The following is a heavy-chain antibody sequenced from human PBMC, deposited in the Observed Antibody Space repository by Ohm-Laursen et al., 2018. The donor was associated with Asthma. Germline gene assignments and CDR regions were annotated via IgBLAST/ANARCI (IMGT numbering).Heavy chain of an antibody. CDR3: AAQYYDILTGYTLDY. Sequence: SLRLSCTASVFTFSSYAMSWVRQAPGKGLEWVSAISGSGGSTYYADSVKGRFTISRDNSKNTLYLQMNSLRAEDTAVYYCAAQYYDILTGYTLDYWGQGTLVTVSS. CDR2: ISGSGGST. CDR1: VFTFSSYA. V-gene: IGHV3-23*01. J-gene: IGHJ4*02. D-gene: IGHD3-9*01.